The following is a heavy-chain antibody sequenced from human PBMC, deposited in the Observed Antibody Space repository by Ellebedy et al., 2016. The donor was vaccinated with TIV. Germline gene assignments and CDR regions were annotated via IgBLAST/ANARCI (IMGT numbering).Heavy chain of an antibody. CDR3: ATDPDGVYGDTSAY. J-gene: IGHJ4*02. D-gene: IGHD5/OR15-5a*01. CDR2: IYSVGET. CDR1: GFTFRNFA. Sequence: GGSLRLSCAASGFTFRNFAMAWVRQAPGKGLEWVSLIYSVGETYYADSVKGRFTVSRDNSQNTLYLQMTSLRVDDTAVYYCATDPDGVYGDTSAYWGRGTLVTVSS. V-gene: IGHV3-53*01.